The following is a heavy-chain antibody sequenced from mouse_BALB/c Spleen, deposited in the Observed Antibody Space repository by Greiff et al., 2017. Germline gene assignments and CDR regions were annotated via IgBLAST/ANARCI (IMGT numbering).Heavy chain of an antibody. Sequence: EVQVVESGGGLVQPGGSRKLSCAASGFTFSSFGMHWVRQAPEKGLEWVAYISSGSSTIYYADTVKGRFTISRDNPKNTLFLQMTSLRSEDTAMYYCARNYGPYYAMDYWGQGTSVTVSS. J-gene: IGHJ4*01. CDR3: ARNYGPYYAMDY. CDR1: GFTFSSFG. D-gene: IGHD1-2*01. V-gene: IGHV5-17*02. CDR2: ISSGSSTI.